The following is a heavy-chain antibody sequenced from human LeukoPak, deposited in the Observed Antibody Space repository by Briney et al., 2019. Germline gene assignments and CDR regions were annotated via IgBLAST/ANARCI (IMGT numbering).Heavy chain of an antibody. Sequence: GGSLRLSCAASGITVSSNYMSWVRQAPGKGLEWVSIIYSGGSTYYADSVKGRFTISRDNSKNTLYLQMNTLRTEDTAMYYCARGPTAQEDFDYWGQGTLVTVSS. J-gene: IGHJ4*02. V-gene: IGHV3-66*01. CDR2: IYSGGST. CDR3: ARGPTAQEDFDY. CDR1: GITVSSNY.